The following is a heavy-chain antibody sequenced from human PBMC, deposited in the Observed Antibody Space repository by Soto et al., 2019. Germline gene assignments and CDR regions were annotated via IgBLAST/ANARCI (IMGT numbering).Heavy chain of an antibody. J-gene: IGHJ6*02. CDR3: ARDGHYYDFWSGYYTGRKNRQYYYYYYGMDV. CDR2: IIPIFGTA. Sequence: ASVKVSCKASGGTFSSYAISWVRQAPGQGLEWMGGIIPIFGTANYAQKFQGRVTITADESTSTAYMELSSLRSEDTAVYYCARDGHYYDFWSGYYTGRKNRQYYYYYYGMDVWGQGTTVTVSS. D-gene: IGHD3-3*01. CDR1: GGTFSSYA. V-gene: IGHV1-69*13.